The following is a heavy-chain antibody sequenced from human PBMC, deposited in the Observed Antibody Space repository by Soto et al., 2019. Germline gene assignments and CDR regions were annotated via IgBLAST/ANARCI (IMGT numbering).Heavy chain of an antibody. CDR2: ISTSGSTI. CDR1: GFSFNTYE. Sequence: EVQLVESGGGLVQPGGSLRLSCAASGFSFNTYEMNWVRQAPGKGLEWVSYISTSGSTIYYKDSVKGRFTISRDNGKNSLDLQSNSLRAEDTAVYYCAYGGICDYWGQGTKVTVSS. V-gene: IGHV3-48*03. CDR3: AYGGICDY. D-gene: IGHD1-26*01. J-gene: IGHJ4*02.